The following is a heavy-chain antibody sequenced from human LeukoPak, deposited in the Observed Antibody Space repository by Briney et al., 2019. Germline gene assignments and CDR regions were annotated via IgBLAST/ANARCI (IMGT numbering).Heavy chain of an antibody. CDR1: GGSISSYY. D-gene: IGHD6-6*01. CDR2: IYYSGST. CDR3: ARDPDGSSSTG. Sequence: PSETLSLTCTVSGGSISSYYWSWIRQPPGKGLEWIGYIYYSGSTNYNPSLKSRVTISVDTSKNQFSLKLSSVTAADTAVYYCARDPDGSSSTGWGQGTLVTVSS. J-gene: IGHJ4*02. V-gene: IGHV4-4*08.